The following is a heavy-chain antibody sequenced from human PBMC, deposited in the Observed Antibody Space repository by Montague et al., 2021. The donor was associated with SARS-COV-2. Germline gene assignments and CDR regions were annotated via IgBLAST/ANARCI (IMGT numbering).Heavy chain of an antibody. D-gene: IGHD3-9*01. CDR2: ISTSGSLI. CDR3: ARDGDSSYYDSLTGFYQYFEY. V-gene: IGHV3-48*03. Sequence: SLRLSCAASGFTFSHYEMHWVRQAPGKGLEWLSYISTSGSLIYYADSVXGRSTISRDNAKNALYLQLDSLTAADTAVYYCARDGDSSYYDSLTGFYQYFEYWGQGTLVTVSS. CDR1: GFTFSHYE. J-gene: IGHJ4*02.